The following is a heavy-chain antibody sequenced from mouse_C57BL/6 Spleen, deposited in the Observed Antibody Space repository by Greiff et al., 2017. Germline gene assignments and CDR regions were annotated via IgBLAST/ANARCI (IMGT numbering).Heavy chain of an antibody. J-gene: IGHJ3*01. CDR1: GYAFRSSW. D-gene: IGHD2-3*01. CDR2: IYPGDGDT. V-gene: IGHV1-82*01. Sequence: QVQLQQSGPELVKPGASVKISCKASGYAFRSSWMNWVKQRPGKGLEWIGRIYPGDGDTNYNGKFKGKATLTADKSSSTAYMQLSSLTSADSAVYFCAKERGYYCTSSFAYWGQGTLVTVSA. CDR3: AKERGYYCTSSFAY.